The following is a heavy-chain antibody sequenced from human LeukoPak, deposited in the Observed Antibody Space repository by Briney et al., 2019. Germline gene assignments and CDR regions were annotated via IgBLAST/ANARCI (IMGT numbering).Heavy chain of an antibody. CDR2: INTNTGNP. CDR3: ARGYCSGGSCYPGFDY. CDR1: GYTFTGYY. Sequence: ASVKVSCKASGYTFTGYYMHWVRQAPGQGLEWMGWINTNTGNPTYAQGFTGRFVFSLDTSVSTAYLQISSLKAEDTAVYYCARGYCSGGSCYPGFDYWGQGTLVTVSS. V-gene: IGHV7-4-1*02. D-gene: IGHD2-15*01. J-gene: IGHJ4*02.